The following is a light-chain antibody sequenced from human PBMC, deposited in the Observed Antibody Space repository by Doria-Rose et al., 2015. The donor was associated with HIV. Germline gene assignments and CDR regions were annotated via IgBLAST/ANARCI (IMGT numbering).Light chain of an antibody. V-gene: IGKV3-20*01. CDR2: DGS. CDR1: QSFSSTY. Sequence: IVLTQSPGTLSLSPGERATLSFRASQSFSSTYLAWYQQKPGQAPSLLIYDGSTRATGIPDRFSASGSGTDFTLTINRLEPEDFALYYCHQYGTSWTFGQGTKVEI. J-gene: IGKJ1*01. CDR3: HQYGTSWT.